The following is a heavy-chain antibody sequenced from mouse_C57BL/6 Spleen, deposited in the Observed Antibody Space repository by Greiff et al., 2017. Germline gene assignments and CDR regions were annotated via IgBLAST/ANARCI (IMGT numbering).Heavy chain of an antibody. CDR2: ISSGSSTI. V-gene: IGHV5-17*01. CDR1: GFTFSDYG. CDR3: ARRDGSSFYAMDY. Sequence: EVHLVESGGGLVKPGGSLKLSCAASGFTFSDYGMHWVRQAPEKGLEWVAYISSGSSTIYYADTVKGRFTISRDNAKNTLFLQMTSLRSEDTAIYYCARRDGSSFYAMDYWGQGTSVTVSS. J-gene: IGHJ4*01. D-gene: IGHD1-1*01.